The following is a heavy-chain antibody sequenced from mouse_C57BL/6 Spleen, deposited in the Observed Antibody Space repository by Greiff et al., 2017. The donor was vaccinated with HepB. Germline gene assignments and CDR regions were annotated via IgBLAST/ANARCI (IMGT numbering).Heavy chain of an antibody. CDR3: ARFYDGYPFAY. CDR2: IYPRSGNT. CDR1: GYTFTSYG. Sequence: VKLQESGAELARPGASVKLSCKASGYTFTSYGISWVKQRTGQGLEWIGEIYPRSGNTYYNEKFKGKATLTADKSSSTAYMELRSLTSEDSAVYFCARFYDGYPFAYWGQGTLVTVSA. V-gene: IGHV1-81*01. D-gene: IGHD2-3*01. J-gene: IGHJ3*01.